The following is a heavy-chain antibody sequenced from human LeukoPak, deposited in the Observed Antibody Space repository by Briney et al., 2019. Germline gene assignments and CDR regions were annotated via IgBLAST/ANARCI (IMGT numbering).Heavy chain of an antibody. D-gene: IGHD6-6*01. J-gene: IGHJ4*02. CDR3: ARVRWDSSSSEDY. Sequence: PWETLSLTCAVYGGSFSGYYWSWIRQPPGKGLEWIGEINHSGSTNYDPSLKSRVTISVDRSKNQFSLRLTSVTAADTAVYYCARVRWDSSSSEDYWGQGTLVTVSS. CDR2: INHSGST. CDR1: GGSFSGYY. V-gene: IGHV4-34*01.